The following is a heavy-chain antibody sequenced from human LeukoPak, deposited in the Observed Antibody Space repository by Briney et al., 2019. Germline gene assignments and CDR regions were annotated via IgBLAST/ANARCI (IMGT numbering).Heavy chain of an antibody. Sequence: PGGSLRLSCAASGFTFSSYAMSWVRQAPGKGLEWVSAISGSGGSTYYADSVKGRFTISRDNSKNTLYLQMNSLRAEDTAVYYCAKVLLWFGEFPDAFDIWSQGTMVTVSS. D-gene: IGHD3-10*01. J-gene: IGHJ3*02. CDR3: AKVLLWFGEFPDAFDI. CDR1: GFTFSSYA. CDR2: ISGSGGST. V-gene: IGHV3-23*01.